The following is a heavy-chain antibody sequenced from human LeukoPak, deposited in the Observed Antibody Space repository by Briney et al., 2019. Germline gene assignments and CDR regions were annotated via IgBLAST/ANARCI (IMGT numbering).Heavy chain of an antibody. CDR2: FDPEDGET. CDR1: GYTLTELS. CDR3: ATLAFSGIAAAGTDFHH. Sequence: SEKVSCKVSGYTLTELSMHWVRQAPGKGLEWMGGFDPEDGETIYAQKFQGRVTMTEDTSTDTAYMELSSLRSEDTAVYYCATLAFSGIAAAGTDFHHWGQGTLVTVSS. J-gene: IGHJ1*01. D-gene: IGHD6-13*01. V-gene: IGHV1-24*01.